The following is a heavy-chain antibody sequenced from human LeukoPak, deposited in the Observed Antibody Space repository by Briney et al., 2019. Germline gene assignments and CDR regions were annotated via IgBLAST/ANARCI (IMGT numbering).Heavy chain of an antibody. V-gene: IGHV1-8*01. CDR3: ARESYYGSGSYYTPVAADYYMDV. CDR2: MNPNSGNT. D-gene: IGHD3-10*01. J-gene: IGHJ6*03. CDR1: GYTFTSYD. Sequence: ASVKVSCKASGYTFTSYDINWVRQAPGQGLEWMGWMNPNSGNTGYEQKFQGRVTMTRNTSISTAYMELSSLRSEDTAVYYWARESYYGSGSYYTPVAADYYMDVWGKGTTVTISS.